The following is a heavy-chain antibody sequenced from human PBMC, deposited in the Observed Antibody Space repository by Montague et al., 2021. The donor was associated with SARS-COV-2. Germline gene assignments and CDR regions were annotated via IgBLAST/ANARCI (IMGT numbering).Heavy chain of an antibody. D-gene: IGHD3-3*01. CDR1: GGSISSSSYY. J-gene: IGHJ4*02. CDR2: IYYSGST. V-gene: IGHV4-39*01. CDR3: ARSPRHYDCWSGYLPGQFDS. Sequence: SETLSLTCTVSGGSISSSSYYWGWIRQPPGKGLEWIGSIYYSGSTYYXPSLKSRVTISVDTSKNQFSLKLSSVTAADTAVYYCARSPRHYDCWSGYLPGQFDSWGQGTLVTVSS.